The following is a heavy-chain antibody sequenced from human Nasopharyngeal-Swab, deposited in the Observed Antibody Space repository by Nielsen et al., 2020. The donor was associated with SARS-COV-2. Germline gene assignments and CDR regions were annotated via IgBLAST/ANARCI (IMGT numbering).Heavy chain of an antibody. Sequence: ESLKISCAASVFTFSSYSMNWVRQAPGKGLEWVAHIKEDGSEKFYVDSVRGRFTISRDNAKNSLYLQMKSLRTEDTAVYYCARVSTGTFDYWGQGTLVAVSS. V-gene: IGHV3-7*01. D-gene: IGHD1-1*01. CDR1: VFTFSSYS. CDR3: ARVSTGTFDY. J-gene: IGHJ4*02. CDR2: IKEDGSEK.